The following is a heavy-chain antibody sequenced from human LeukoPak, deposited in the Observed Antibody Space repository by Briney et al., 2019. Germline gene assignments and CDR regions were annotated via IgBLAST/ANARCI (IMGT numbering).Heavy chain of an antibody. CDR2: ISGSGGST. CDR1: GSTFSSYA. CDR3: AKIPLVQYGMDV. V-gene: IGHV3-23*01. J-gene: IGHJ6*02. Sequence: GGSLRLSCAASGSTFSSYAMSWVRQAPGKGLEWVSAISGSGGSTYYADSVKGRFTISRDNSKNTLYLQMNSLRAEDTAVYYCAKIPLVQYGMDVWGQGTTVTVSS. D-gene: IGHD2-2*02.